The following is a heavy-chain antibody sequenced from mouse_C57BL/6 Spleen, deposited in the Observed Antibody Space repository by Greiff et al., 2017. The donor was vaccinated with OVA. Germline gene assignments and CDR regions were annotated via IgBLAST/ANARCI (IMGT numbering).Heavy chain of an antibody. CDR2: INPGSGGT. D-gene: IGHD2-4*01. CDR3: ARGIYYDYDAWFAY. Sequence: QVQLQQSGAELVRPGTSVKVSCKASGYAFTNYLIEWVKQRPGQGLEWIGVINPGSGGTNYNEKFKGKATLTADKSSSTAHMQLSSLTSEDSAVYFCARGIYYDYDAWFAYWGQGTLVTVSA. CDR1: GYAFTNYL. J-gene: IGHJ3*01. V-gene: IGHV1-54*01.